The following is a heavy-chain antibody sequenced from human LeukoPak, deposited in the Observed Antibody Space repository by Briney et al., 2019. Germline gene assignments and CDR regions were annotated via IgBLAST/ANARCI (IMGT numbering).Heavy chain of an antibody. CDR3: ARTPGYSYGQGFFDY. V-gene: IGHV4-59*01. CDR1: GGSISSYY. D-gene: IGHD5-18*01. J-gene: IGHJ4*02. Sequence: SETLSLTCTVSGGSISSYYWSWIRQPPGKGLEWLGYIYYSGSTNYNPSLKSRVTISVDTSKNQFSLKLSSVTAADTAVYYCARTPGYSYGQGFFDYWGQGTLVTVSS. CDR2: IYYSGST.